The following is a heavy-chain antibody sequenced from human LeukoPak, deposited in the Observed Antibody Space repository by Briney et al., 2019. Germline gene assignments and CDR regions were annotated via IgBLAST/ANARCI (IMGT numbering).Heavy chain of an antibody. CDR2: IWYDGSNK. D-gene: IGHD2-15*01. CDR3: AREAALVGWGLSY. Sequence: GGSLRLSCAASGFTSSSYGMHWVRQAPGKGLEWVAVIWYDGSNKYYADSVKGRFTISRDNSKNTLYLQMNSLRAEDTAVYYCAREAALVGWGLSYWGQGTLVTVSS. V-gene: IGHV3-33*01. J-gene: IGHJ4*02. CDR1: GFTSSSYG.